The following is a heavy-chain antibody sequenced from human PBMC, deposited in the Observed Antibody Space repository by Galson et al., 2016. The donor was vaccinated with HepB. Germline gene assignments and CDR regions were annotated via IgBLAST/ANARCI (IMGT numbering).Heavy chain of an antibody. Sequence: TLSLTCIVSGGSISSRGYCWNWIRQHPEKGLEWIGYIYHSGSTFYNPSLKSRLIISVDTSKNQFSLNLNSMTAADTAVYYCARSSMKGHYDENGWSLFIWGQGTLVTVSS. CDR2: IYHSGST. CDR1: GGSISSRGYC. V-gene: IGHV4-31*03. D-gene: IGHD3-22*01. CDR3: ARSSMKGHYDENGWSLFI. J-gene: IGHJ4*02.